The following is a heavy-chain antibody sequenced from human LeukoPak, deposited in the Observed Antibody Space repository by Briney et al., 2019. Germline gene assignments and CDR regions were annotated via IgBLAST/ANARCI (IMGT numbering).Heavy chain of an antibody. CDR2: VRGDGVRT. CDR3: TTDGVENY. D-gene: IGHD3-10*01. V-gene: IGHV3-23*01. J-gene: IGHJ4*02. CDR1: GFIFSNYA. Sequence: GGSLRLSCTGFIFSNYAVSWVRQAPGKGLEWVSAVRGDGVRTFYADSVKGRFTISRDNSMSTLSLQMNSLRAEDTAVYYCTTDGVENYWGQGTLVTVSS.